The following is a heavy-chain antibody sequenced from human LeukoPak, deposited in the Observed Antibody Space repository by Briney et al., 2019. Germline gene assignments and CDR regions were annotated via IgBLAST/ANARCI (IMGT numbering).Heavy chain of an antibody. CDR2: IYHYGTS. CDR1: GYSISSGYY. CDR3: ARYSSSGYGEIDY. J-gene: IGHJ4*02. V-gene: IGHV4-38-2*02. D-gene: IGHD5-12*01. Sequence: PSETLSLTCSVSGYSISSGYYWGWIRQPPGKGLEWIGSIYHYGTSYYNPSLKSRVTISVDTSKNQFSLRLRSVTAADTALYYCARYSSSGYGEIDYWGQGTLVTVSS.